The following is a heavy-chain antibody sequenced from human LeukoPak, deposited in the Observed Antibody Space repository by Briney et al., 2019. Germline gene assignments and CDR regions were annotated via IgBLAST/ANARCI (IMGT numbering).Heavy chain of an antibody. Sequence: GGSLRLSCAASGLTFSSYAMTWVRQAPGKGLEWVSSISSSGASTYHADSVKGRFTISRDNSKNTLYPQMNSLTAEDTAIYYCAKDRGSSSPMRYYFDYWGQGTLVTVSS. CDR3: AKDRGSSSPMRYYFDY. CDR1: GLTFSSYA. CDR2: ISSSGAST. D-gene: IGHD6-19*01. J-gene: IGHJ4*02. V-gene: IGHV3-23*01.